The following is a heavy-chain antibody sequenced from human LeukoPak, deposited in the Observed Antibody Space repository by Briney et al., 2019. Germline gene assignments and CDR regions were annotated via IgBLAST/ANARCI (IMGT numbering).Heavy chain of an antibody. CDR3: ARGYYDSSGYSNTFDI. J-gene: IGHJ3*02. D-gene: IGHD3-22*01. CDR1: GASITNFY. Sequence: SETLSLTCTVSGASITNFYWSWIRQPPGKRLEWIGYIHYSGNTNYNPSLQSRVTISLDTSKNQFSLNLNSVTAADTAVYYCARGYYDSSGYSNTFDIWGQGTMVTVSS. CDR2: IHYSGNT. V-gene: IGHV4-59*01.